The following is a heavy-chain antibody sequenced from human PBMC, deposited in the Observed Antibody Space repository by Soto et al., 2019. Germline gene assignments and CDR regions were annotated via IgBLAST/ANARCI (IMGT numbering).Heavy chain of an antibody. CDR1: GSTFTDYY. J-gene: IGHJ6*02. V-gene: IGHV1-2*02. CDR2: INPNSGDT. D-gene: IGHD6-13*01. Sequence: ASVKVSCKASGSTFTDYYMHWVRQAPGQGLEWMAWINPNSGDTKNAHKFQDRVTLTRDTSISTAYMELSRLRSDDTAVYYCARAGIAAPRSGEHAMDVWGQGTTVTVSS. CDR3: ARAGIAAPRSGEHAMDV.